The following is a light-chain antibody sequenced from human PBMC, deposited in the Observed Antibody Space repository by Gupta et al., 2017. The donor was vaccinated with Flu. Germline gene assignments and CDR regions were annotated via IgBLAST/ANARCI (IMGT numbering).Light chain of an antibody. CDR1: QGISSY. Sequence: PSFLSASVGDRVTITCRASQGISSYLAWYQQKTGKAPKLLIYSASTLKSGVPSRFSGSGSGTEFTLTISSLQPEDFATYFCQQLNSYPLTFGGGTKVEIK. J-gene: IGKJ4*01. CDR3: QQLNSYPLT. CDR2: SAS. V-gene: IGKV1-9*01.